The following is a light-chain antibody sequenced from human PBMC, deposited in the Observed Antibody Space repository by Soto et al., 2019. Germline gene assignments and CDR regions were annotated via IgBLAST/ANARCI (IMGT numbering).Light chain of an antibody. V-gene: IGLV2-14*01. CDR3: NSYTTSRTVV. CDR2: GVT. Sequence: QSALTQPASVSGSPGQSITISCTGTSSDVGGYNYVSWYQQHPGKAPKLMIYGVTNRPSGISNRFSGSKSGNTASLTISGLQAEDGADYYCNSYTTSRTVVFGGGTKLTVL. CDR1: SSDVGGYNY. J-gene: IGLJ2*01.